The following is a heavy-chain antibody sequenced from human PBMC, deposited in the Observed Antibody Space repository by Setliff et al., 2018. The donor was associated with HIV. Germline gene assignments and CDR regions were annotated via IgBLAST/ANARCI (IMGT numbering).Heavy chain of an antibody. Sequence: GGSLRLSCATSGFIFGHFSMSWVRQAPGKGLERVSSINDNGGSTYYADSVKGRFTISRDNSKNTLFLQMTNLRVEDTAVYYCARDSPQGWNRPRDMDVWGKGTTVTVSS. D-gene: IGHD1-1*01. V-gene: IGHV3-23*01. CDR1: GFIFGHFS. J-gene: IGHJ6*03. CDR3: ARDSPQGWNRPRDMDV. CDR2: INDNGGST.